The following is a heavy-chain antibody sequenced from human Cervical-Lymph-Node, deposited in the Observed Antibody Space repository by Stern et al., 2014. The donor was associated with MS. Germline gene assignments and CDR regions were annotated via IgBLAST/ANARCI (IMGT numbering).Heavy chain of an antibody. CDR3: ARSRSLYDYYGMDV. D-gene: IGHD3-16*01. V-gene: IGHV2-70*13. Sequence: QVTLRESGPALLRPTQTLTLTCSFSGFSLTTTGMCVSWIRPPPGKALEWLALMDWGDEKDYSTSLKSRLTISKDTSNNQVVLTMTNVDPVDTATYFCARSRSLYDYYGMDVWGQGATVTVSS. CDR2: MDWGDEK. J-gene: IGHJ6*02. CDR1: GFSLTTTGMC.